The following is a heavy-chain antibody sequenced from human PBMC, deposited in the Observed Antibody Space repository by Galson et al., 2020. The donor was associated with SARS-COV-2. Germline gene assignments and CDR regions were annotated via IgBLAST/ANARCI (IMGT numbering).Heavy chain of an antibody. Sequence: GESLKISCAASGFSFSTYAMTWVRQAPGKGLEWVSIMRCSGDSTNYADSVRGRFTITRDNSKNTLYLQMSSLTVEDTAVYYCAKDQAYNVLTGSYKYYYYCGLDVWGQGTTVTVS. D-gene: IGHD3-9*01. CDR3: AKDQAYNVLTGSYKYYYYCGLDV. V-gene: IGHV3-23*01. J-gene: IGHJ6*02. CDR2: MRCSGDST. CDR1: GFSFSTYA.